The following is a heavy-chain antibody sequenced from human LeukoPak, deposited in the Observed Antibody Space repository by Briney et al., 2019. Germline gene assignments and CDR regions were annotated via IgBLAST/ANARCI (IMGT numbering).Heavy chain of an antibody. CDR2: ISSSSSYI. J-gene: IGHJ4*02. D-gene: IGHD4-17*01. CDR1: GFTFSNHA. CDR3: ARIDFGTGVSDY. V-gene: IGHV3-21*01. Sequence: GGSLRLSCAASGFTFSNHAMNWVRQAPGKGLEWVSSISSSSSYIYYADSVKGRFTISRDNAKNSLYLQMNSLRAEDTAVYFCARIDFGTGVSDYWGQGTLVTVSS.